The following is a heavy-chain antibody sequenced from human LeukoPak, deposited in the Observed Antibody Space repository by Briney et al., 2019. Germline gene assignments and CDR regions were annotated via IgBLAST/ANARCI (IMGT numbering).Heavy chain of an antibody. CDR2: INHSGST. V-gene: IGHV4-34*01. Sequence: SETLSLTCAVYGGSFSGYYWSWIRQPPGKGLEWVGGINHSGSTNYNPSLKSRVTISVDTSKHQFSLKLSSVTTADTAVYYCARGPFRYDFWSGLPRPYYFDYWGQGTLVTVSS. J-gene: IGHJ4*02. D-gene: IGHD3-3*01. CDR3: ARGPFRYDFWSGLPRPYYFDY. CDR1: GGSFSGYY.